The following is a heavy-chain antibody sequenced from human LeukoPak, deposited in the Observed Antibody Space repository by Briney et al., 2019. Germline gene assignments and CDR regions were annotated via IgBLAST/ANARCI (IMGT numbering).Heavy chain of an antibody. CDR1: GFTLSNYW. V-gene: IGHV3-7*04. Sequence: GGSLRLSCAASGFTLSNYWMNWVRQAPGKGLEWVANMKHDGTERSYVDSVKGRFTISRDDAKNSLYLQMNSLGAEDTARYYCARSPYSGSYGPFDYWGQGTLVTVPT. J-gene: IGHJ4*02. D-gene: IGHD1-26*01. CDR3: ARSPYSGSYGPFDY. CDR2: MKHDGTER.